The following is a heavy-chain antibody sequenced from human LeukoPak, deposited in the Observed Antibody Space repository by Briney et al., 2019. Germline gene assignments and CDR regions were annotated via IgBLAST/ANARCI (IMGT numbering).Heavy chain of an antibody. CDR3: ARESSSSWIPLRRGYFQH. CDR1: GGSISSYY. J-gene: IGHJ1*01. CDR2: IYTSGST. D-gene: IGHD6-13*01. Sequence: PSETLSLTCTVPGGSISSYYWSWIRQPAGKGLEWIGRIYTSGSTNYNPSLKSRVTISVDTSKNQFSLKLSSVTAADTAVYYCARESSSSWIPLRRGYFQHWGQGTLVTVSS. V-gene: IGHV4-4*07.